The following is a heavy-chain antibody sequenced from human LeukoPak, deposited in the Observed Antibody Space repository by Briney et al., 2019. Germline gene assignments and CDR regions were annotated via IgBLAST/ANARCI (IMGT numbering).Heavy chain of an antibody. CDR1: GYTFTSYF. Sequence: ASVKVSCKASGYTFTSYFMHWMRQAPGQGPEWMGIINPRGGSTEYSHKFQGRLTMTRDTSISTAYMELSRLRSDDTAVYYCARGAYMGTVTTGDYYYMDVWGKGTTVTVSS. J-gene: IGHJ6*03. CDR3: ARGAYMGTVTTGDYYYMDV. CDR2: INPRGGST. D-gene: IGHD4-11*01. V-gene: IGHV1-46*01.